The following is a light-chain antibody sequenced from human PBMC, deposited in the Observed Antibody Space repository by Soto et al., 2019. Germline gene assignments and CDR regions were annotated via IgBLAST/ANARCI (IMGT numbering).Light chain of an antibody. J-gene: IGKJ1*01. Sequence: EIVMTQSPATLSVSPGERATLSCRASQSISRNLAWYQQKPGQAPRLLIYGASTRATGIPARFSGSGSGTDFTLTISRLEPEDSAVYYCQQYGSSRTFGQGTKVDI. CDR2: GAS. V-gene: IGKV3-15*01. CDR3: QQYGSSRT. CDR1: QSISRN.